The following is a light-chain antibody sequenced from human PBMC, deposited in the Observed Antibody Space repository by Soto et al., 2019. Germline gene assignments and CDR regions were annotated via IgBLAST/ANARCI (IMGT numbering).Light chain of an antibody. Sequence: THSPAPLSAYKRTRATLTCRASQSVSTWLAWFQQKPGKAPKLLIYKASNLETGVPSRFSGSGSGTEFTLTISILQPDDFATYCCPLSAFFSWT. CDR3: PLSAFFSWT. CDR2: KAS. V-gene: IGKV1-5*03. CDR1: QSVSTW. J-gene: IGKJ1*01.